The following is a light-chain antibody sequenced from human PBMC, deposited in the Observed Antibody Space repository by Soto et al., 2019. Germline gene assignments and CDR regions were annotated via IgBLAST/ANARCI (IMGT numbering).Light chain of an antibody. Sequence: EIVLTQSPGTLSLSQGERATLSCRASENVRNNYLAWYQQKPGQAPRLLISGASKRATGIPDRFSGSGSGTDFTLTINRLEPEDFATYFCQQSYSTPPWTFGQGTKV. J-gene: IGKJ1*01. CDR2: GAS. CDR1: ENVRNNY. V-gene: IGKV3-20*01. CDR3: QQSYSTPPWT.